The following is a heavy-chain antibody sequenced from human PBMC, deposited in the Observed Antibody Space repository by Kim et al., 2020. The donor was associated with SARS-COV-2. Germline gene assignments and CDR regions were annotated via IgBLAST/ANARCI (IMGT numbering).Heavy chain of an antibody. CDR3: ARETYYYDSSGYDLDY. V-gene: IGHV3-48*03. Sequence: GGSLRLSCAASGFTFSSYEMNWVRQAPGKGLEWVSYISSSGSTIYYADSVKGRFTISRDNAKNSLYLQMNSLRAEDTAVYYCARETYYYDSSGYDLDYWGQGTLVTVSS. CDR2: ISSSGSTI. D-gene: IGHD3-22*01. CDR1: GFTFSSYE. J-gene: IGHJ4*02.